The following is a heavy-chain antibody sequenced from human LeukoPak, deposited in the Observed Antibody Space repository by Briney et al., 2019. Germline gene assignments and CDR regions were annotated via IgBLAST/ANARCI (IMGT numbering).Heavy chain of an antibody. Sequence: GGSLRLSCAASGFTFSSYGMHWVRQAPGKGLEWVAVIWYDGSNKYYADSVKGRFTISRGNSKNTLYLQMNSLRAEDTAVYYCAKDYFRYEYSSSSCDYWGQGTLVTVSS. CDR1: GFTFSSYG. CDR3: AKDYFRYEYSSSSCDY. D-gene: IGHD6-6*01. J-gene: IGHJ4*02. V-gene: IGHV3-30*02. CDR2: IWYDGSNK.